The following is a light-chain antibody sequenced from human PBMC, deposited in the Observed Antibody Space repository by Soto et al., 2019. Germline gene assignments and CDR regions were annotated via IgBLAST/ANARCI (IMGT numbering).Light chain of an antibody. V-gene: IGKV1-27*01. CDR2: AAS. CDR3: QKYNSAALT. J-gene: IGKJ4*01. Sequence: SGSLGDRVTITCRASQGIRNYLAWYQQKPGKVPKLLIYAASTLQSGVPSRFSGTGSGTDFTLTISSLQPEDVATYYCQKYNSAALTFGGGTKVEIK. CDR1: QGIRNY.